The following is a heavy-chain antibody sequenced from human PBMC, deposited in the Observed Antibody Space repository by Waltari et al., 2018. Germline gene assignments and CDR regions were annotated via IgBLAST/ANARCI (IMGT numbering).Heavy chain of an antibody. CDR3: ARKGGRGYTYGPFYFDY. CDR2: INGDGYAI. D-gene: IGHD5-18*01. Sequence: EVQLVEAGGDLVQPGGSLGLSCEASRLTFSTHWRHGVRQAPGKGLVWGSRINGDGYAITYSDSVQGRFTISRDNTKNTLYLQLNSLRAEDTAVYYCARKGGRGYTYGPFYFDYWGRGTLVTVSS. V-gene: IGHV3-74*01. J-gene: IGHJ4*02. CDR1: RLTFSTHW.